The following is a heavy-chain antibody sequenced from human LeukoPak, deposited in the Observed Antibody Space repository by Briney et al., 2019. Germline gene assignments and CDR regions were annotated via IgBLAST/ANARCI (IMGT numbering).Heavy chain of an antibody. V-gene: IGHV3-23*01. Sequence: GGSLRLSCAASGFTFSSYAMSWVRQAPGKGLEWVSAISGSGGSTYYADSVKGRFTISRDNAKNSLYLQMNSLRAEDTAVYYCARGEYYYDSSGYCLDYWGQGTLVTVSS. CDR3: ARGEYYYDSSGYCLDY. CDR2: ISGSGGST. D-gene: IGHD3-22*01. J-gene: IGHJ4*02. CDR1: GFTFSSYA.